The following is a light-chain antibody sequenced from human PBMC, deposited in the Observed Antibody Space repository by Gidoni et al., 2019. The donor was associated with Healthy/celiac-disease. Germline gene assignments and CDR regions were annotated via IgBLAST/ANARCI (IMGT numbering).Light chain of an antibody. CDR3: AAWDDSLSGWV. J-gene: IGLJ3*02. CDR1: SSNIGSNY. CDR2: RNN. V-gene: IGLV1-47*01. Sequence: QSVLTQPPSASGTPGQRVTISPSGSSSNIGSNYVYWYQQLPGTAPKLLIYRNNQRPSGVPDRFAGSKSGTSASRAISGRRSEDEADYYCAAWDDSLSGWVFGGGTKLTVL.